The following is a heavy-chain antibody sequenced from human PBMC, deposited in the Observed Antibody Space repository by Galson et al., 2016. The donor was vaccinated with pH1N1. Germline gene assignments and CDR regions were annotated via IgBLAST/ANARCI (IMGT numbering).Heavy chain of an antibody. CDR3: ARARPTWDLLADALDI. CDR1: GGSIGGGYYI. D-gene: IGHD1-26*01. CDR2: VFASGNT. J-gene: IGHJ3*02. Sequence: TLSLTCTVSGGSIGGGYYIWTWIRQPAGKGLEWIGRVFASGNTNYNPSLKGCVTISLDPSKSQFSLKLSSVTAAGTAVYYCARARPTWDLLADALDIWGQGTVVTVSS. V-gene: IGHV4-61*02.